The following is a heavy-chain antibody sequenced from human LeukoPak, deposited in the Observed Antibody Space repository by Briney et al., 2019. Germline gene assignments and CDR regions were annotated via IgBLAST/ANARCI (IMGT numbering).Heavy chain of an antibody. V-gene: IGHV1-8*01. CDR3: AKDLYGSGSSHPYFDY. J-gene: IGHJ4*02. Sequence: ASVKVSCKASGYTFTSYDINWVRQATGQGLEWMGWMNPNSGNTGYAQKFQGRVTMTRNTSISTAYMELSSLRAEDTAVYYCAKDLYGSGSSHPYFDYWGQGTLVTVSS. CDR2: MNPNSGNT. D-gene: IGHD3-10*01. CDR1: GYTFTSYD.